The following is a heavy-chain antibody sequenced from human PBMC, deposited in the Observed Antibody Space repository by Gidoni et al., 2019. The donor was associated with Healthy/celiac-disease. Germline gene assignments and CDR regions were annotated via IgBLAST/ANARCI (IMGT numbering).Heavy chain of an antibody. J-gene: IGHJ5*02. CDR1: GSTFTSFA. CDR2: ISGIGGST. V-gene: IGHV3-23*01. Sequence: EVQLLASGGGLVPPGGPLTTSCAASGSTFTSFAMIWFRQAPGKGLEWVSAISGIGGSTYYAYSVKGRFTISRDNSKNTLYLQMNSLRAEDTAVYDCAKDPARIVGGWFDPWGQGTLVTVSS. D-gene: IGHD1-26*01. CDR3: AKDPARIVGGWFDP.